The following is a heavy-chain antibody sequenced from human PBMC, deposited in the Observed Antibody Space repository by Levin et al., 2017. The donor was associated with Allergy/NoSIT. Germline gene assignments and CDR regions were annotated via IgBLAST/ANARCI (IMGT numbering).Heavy chain of an antibody. CDR1: GGSIRSNY. Sequence: PSETLSLTCSVSGGSIRSNYWSWIRQPPGKGLEWIGYMYYTGYTNYNASLQSRVTMSVDMSKNQFSLRLHSVTAADTAVYYCARGSPNNGYDADWGQGILVTVSS. D-gene: IGHD5-12*01. V-gene: IGHV4-59*01. CDR3: ARGSPNNGYDAD. J-gene: IGHJ4*02. CDR2: MYYTGYT.